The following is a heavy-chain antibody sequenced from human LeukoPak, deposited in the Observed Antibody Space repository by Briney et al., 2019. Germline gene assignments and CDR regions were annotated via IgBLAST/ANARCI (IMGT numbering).Heavy chain of an antibody. D-gene: IGHD3-10*01. CDR1: GFTFSSYA. V-gene: IGHV3-23*01. CDR2: ISGSGGTT. CDR3: AKGTGYGSGPYFDY. Sequence: GGSLSLSCAASGFTFSSYAMSWVRQAPGKGLEWVSGISGSGGTTDYADSVKGRFTISRDSSKNTLYLQMNSLRAEDTAVYYCAKGTGYGSGPYFDYWGQGTLVTVSS. J-gene: IGHJ4*02.